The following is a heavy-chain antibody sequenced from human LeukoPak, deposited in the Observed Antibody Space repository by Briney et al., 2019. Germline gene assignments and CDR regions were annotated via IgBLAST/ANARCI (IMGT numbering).Heavy chain of an antibody. Sequence: PSQTLSLTCTVSGGSISRGGYYWSWIRQPPGKGLEWIGYIYYSGSTNYNPSLKSRVTISVDTSKNQFSLKLSSVTAADTAVYYCARQYSSSLLVWGRHNWFDPWGQGTLVTVSS. CDR2: IYYSGST. D-gene: IGHD6-13*01. V-gene: IGHV4-61*08. J-gene: IGHJ5*02. CDR1: GGSISRGGYY. CDR3: ARQYSSSLLVWGRHNWFDP.